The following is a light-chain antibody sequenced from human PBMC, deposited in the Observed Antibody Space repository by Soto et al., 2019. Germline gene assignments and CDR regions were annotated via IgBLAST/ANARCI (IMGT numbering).Light chain of an antibody. CDR3: QQYGSSGT. V-gene: IGKV3-20*01. J-gene: IGKJ1*01. Sequence: EIVLTQVPGTMSLHPGERATLSCRASQSVSNNYLAWYQQKPGQAPRLLIYGASNRATGIPDRFSGSGSGTDFTLTISRLEPEDFAVYYCQQYGSSGTLGQGTNVDIK. CDR1: QSVSNNY. CDR2: GAS.